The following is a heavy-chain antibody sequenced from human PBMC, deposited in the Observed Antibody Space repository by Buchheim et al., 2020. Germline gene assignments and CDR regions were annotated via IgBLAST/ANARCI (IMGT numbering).Heavy chain of an antibody. CDR3: TRDVSSRWFDF. CDR1: GFTFRNYG. Sequence: QVQLVGSGGGVVQPGWSLRLSCAASGFTFRNYGMHWVRQAPGKGLEWVATIWYDGSNKYHADSVKGRFTISRDNSKNTLYLQMNSLRVEDTAIYYCTRDVSSRWFDFWGQGTL. CDR2: IWYDGSNK. V-gene: IGHV3-33*01. J-gene: IGHJ4*02. D-gene: IGHD6-13*01.